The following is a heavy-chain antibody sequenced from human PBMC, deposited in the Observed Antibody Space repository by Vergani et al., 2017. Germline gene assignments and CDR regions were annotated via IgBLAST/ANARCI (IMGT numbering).Heavy chain of an antibody. D-gene: IGHD5-18*01. CDR2: ITRGSKSI. CDR1: GFDFTNSA. CDR3: ARTRSPIAMIRQFEQ. J-gene: IGHJ4*02. V-gene: IGHV3-21*01. Sequence: EVQLVESGGGVVKPGGSLTISCATSGFDFTNSAMSWTRQAPGRGLQWVSSITRGSKSIYYADSVKGRFTITRDDVKKSLLLRMNNLKVDDTAIYYCARTRSPIAMIRQFEQWGQGTLVTVSS.